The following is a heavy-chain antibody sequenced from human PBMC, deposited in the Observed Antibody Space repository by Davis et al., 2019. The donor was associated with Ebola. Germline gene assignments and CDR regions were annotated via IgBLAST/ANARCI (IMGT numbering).Heavy chain of an antibody. V-gene: IGHV4-39*07. Sequence: MPGGSLRLSCTVSGGSISSSSYYWSWIRQPPGKGLEWIGEINHSGSTNYNPSLKSRVTISVDTSKNQFSLKLSSVTAADTAVYYCASTDPLDGMDVWGQGTTVTVSS. J-gene: IGHJ6*02. CDR1: GGSISSSSYY. CDR3: ASTDPLDGMDV. D-gene: IGHD2-8*02. CDR2: INHSGST.